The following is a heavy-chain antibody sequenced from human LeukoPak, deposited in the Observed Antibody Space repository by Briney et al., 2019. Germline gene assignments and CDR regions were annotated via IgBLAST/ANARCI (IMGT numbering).Heavy chain of an antibody. V-gene: IGHV4-59*12. D-gene: IGHD3-22*01. CDR3: ARYNYYDSSGYHYYYFDY. J-gene: IGHJ4*02. CDR2: IYYSGST. CDR1: GGSISSYY. Sequence: SETLSLTCTVSGGSISSYYWSWIRQPPGKGLEWIGYIYYSGSTNYHPSLKSRVTISVDTSKNQFSLKLSSVTAADTAVYYCARYNYYDSSGYHYYYFDYWGQGTLVTVSS.